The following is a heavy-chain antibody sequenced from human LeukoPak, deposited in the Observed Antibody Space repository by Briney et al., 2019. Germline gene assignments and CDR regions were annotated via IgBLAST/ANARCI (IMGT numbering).Heavy chain of an antibody. CDR2: IYDSGST. V-gene: IGHV4-39*01. J-gene: IGHJ5*02. CDR1: GGSIRSSYYY. Sequence: KASETLSLTCTVSGGSIRSSYYYWGWIRQPPGKGLEWIGSIYDSGSTYYNPSLKSRVTISVDTSKNQFSLKLNSVTAADTAVYYCARRHGIVATYRAVAGTDSLTVDLTGGFDPWGQGTLVTVSS. D-gene: IGHD6-19*01. CDR3: ARRHGIVATYRAVAGTDSLTVDLTGGFDP.